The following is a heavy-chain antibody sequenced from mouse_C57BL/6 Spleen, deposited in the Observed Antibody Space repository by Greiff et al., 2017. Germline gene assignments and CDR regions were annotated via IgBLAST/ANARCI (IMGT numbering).Heavy chain of an antibody. D-gene: IGHD1-1*01. CDR2: IDPEDGDT. CDR1: GFNIKDYY. V-gene: IGHV14-1*01. Sequence: VQLKESGAELVRPGASVKLSCTASGFNIKDYYMHWVKQRPEQGLEWIGRIDPEDGDTEYAPKFQGKATMTADTSSNTAYLQLSSLTSEDTAVYYCTTERAYGSSYVGYFDVWGTGTTVTVSS. CDR3: TTERAYGSSYVGYFDV. J-gene: IGHJ1*03.